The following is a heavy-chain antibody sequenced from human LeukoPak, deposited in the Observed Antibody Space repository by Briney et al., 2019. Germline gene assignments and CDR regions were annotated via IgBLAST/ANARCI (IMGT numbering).Heavy chain of an antibody. CDR1: GGSISSYY. D-gene: IGHD3-3*01. Sequence: SETLSLTCTVSGGSISSYYWSWIRQPPGKRLEWIGYIYYSGSTNYNPSLKSRVTISVDTSKNQFSLKLSSVTAADTAVYYCARGYYDFWSGYKGAFDIWGQGTMVTVSS. CDR2: IYYSGST. V-gene: IGHV4-59*01. J-gene: IGHJ3*02. CDR3: ARGYYDFWSGYKGAFDI.